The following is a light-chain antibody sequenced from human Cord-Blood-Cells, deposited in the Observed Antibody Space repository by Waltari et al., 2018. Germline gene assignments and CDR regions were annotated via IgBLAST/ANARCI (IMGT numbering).Light chain of an antibody. CDR2: DVS. CDR3: SSYTSSSTWV. Sequence: QSALTQPASVSGSPGQSITISCPGPSSDVGGYNYVSWYQQHPGKAPTLIIYDVSNRPSGVSNRVSGSKSGNTASLTISGLQAEDEADYYCSSYTSSSTWVFGGGTKLTVL. CDR1: SSDVGGYNY. J-gene: IGLJ3*02. V-gene: IGLV2-14*03.